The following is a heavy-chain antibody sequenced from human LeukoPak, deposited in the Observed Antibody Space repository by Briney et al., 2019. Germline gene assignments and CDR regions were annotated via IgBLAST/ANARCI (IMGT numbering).Heavy chain of an antibody. CDR1: GFTFSSYT. CDR3: ARGSTVVRGVSPAGDY. J-gene: IGHJ4*02. D-gene: IGHD3-10*01. Sequence: GGSLRLSCAASGFTFSSYTMNWVRQAPGKGLEWVSSISRSSSYIYYADSMKGRFTISRDNAKNSLDLQMHSLRAEDMAVYYCARGSTVVRGVSPAGDYWGQGTLVTVSS. V-gene: IGHV3-21*01. CDR2: ISRSSSYI.